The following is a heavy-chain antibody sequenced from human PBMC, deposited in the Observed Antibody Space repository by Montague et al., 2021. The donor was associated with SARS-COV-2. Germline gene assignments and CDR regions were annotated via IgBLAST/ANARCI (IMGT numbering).Heavy chain of an antibody. J-gene: IGHJ5*02. CDR2: IYHNGST. CDR1: GYSISSGYY. D-gene: IGHD3-10*01. Sequence: SETLSLTCTVSGYSISSGYYWGWIRQSPGKGLEWIGSIYHNGSTYYNPSLKSRVTISVDTSKNQFSLKLSSVTAADTAVYYCAGDCYDYGSGSYQRWFDPWGQGTLVTVSS. CDR3: AGDCYDYGSGSYQRWFDP. V-gene: IGHV4-38-2*02.